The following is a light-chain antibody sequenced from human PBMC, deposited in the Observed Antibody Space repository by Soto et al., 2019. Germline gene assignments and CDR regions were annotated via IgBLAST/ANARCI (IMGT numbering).Light chain of an antibody. V-gene: IGLV2-14*03. CDR1: SGDIGGYNY. J-gene: IGLJ2*01. CDR2: DVS. CDR3: SSYSNTNTLL. Sequence: QSALTQPASVSGSPGQSITISCTGTSGDIGGYNYVTWYQQHPGKVPKLMIYDVSVRPSGVSNRFSGSKSGNTASLSISGLQAEDEADYYCSSYSNTNTLLFGGGTKVTVL.